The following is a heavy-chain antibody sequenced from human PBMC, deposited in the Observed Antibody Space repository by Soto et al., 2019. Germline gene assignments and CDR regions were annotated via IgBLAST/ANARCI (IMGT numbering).Heavy chain of an antibody. CDR3: ASRYSSGWREVGYFDY. J-gene: IGHJ4*02. CDR1: GGSISSSSYY. Sequence: PSETLSLTCTVSGGSISSSSYYWGWIRQPPGKGLEWIGSIYYSGSTYYNPSLKSRVTIPVDTSKNQFSLKLSSVTAADTAVYYCASRYSSGWREVGYFDYWGQGTLVTVSS. CDR2: IYYSGST. D-gene: IGHD6-19*01. V-gene: IGHV4-39*01.